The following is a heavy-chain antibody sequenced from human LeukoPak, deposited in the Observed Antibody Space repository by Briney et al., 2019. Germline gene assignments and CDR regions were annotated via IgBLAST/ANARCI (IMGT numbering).Heavy chain of an antibody. CDR3: ARGDIAAAGTGAFDI. CDR2: IKEDGSKK. J-gene: IGHJ3*02. V-gene: IGHV3-7*01. D-gene: IGHD6-13*01. Sequence: GGSLRLSCADSGFTFSSYWMSWVRQAPGKRLEWVANIKEDGSKKYYVDSVKGRFTISRDNAKNSLYLQMNSLRAEDTAMYYCARGDIAAAGTGAFDIWGQGTMVTVSS. CDR1: GFTFSSYW.